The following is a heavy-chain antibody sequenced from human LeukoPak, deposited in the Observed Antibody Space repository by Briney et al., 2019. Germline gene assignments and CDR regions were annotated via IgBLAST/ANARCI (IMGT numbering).Heavy chain of an antibody. CDR1: GYSFASYW. Sequence: GESLKISCKGSGYSFASYWIGWVRQAPGKGLEWVSATSGSGGSTYYADSVKGRFTISRDNSKNTLYLQMNSLRAEDTAVYYCAKDVATVVTGFADYFDYWGQGTLVTVSS. D-gene: IGHD4-23*01. CDR3: AKDVATVVTGFADYFDY. V-gene: IGHV3-23*01. CDR2: TSGSGGST. J-gene: IGHJ4*02.